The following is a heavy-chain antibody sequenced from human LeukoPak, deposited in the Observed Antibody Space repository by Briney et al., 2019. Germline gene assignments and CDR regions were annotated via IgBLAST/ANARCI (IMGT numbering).Heavy chain of an antibody. J-gene: IGHJ3*01. CDR3: ARVRTPFGVVASPDALDV. D-gene: IGHD3-3*01. V-gene: IGHV1-18*01. CDR1: GYTFNSYP. Sequence: ASVKVSCKASGYTFNSYPLTWVRQAPGVGFEWVGWITADNFNTNYAQRFQGRVTLTKETSTNTAYMEMRSLMSDDTAVYYCARVRTPFGVVASPDALDVWGQGTAVTVSS. CDR2: ITADNFNT.